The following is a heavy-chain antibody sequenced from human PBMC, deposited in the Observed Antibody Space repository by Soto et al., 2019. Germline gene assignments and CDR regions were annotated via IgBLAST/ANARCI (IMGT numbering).Heavy chain of an antibody. J-gene: IGHJ4*02. CDR2: IWYDGSNK. CDR3: ARDQDSSSSDY. V-gene: IGHV3-33*01. D-gene: IGHD6-13*01. CDR1: GFTFSSYG. Sequence: PGGSLRLSCAASGFTFSSYGMHWVRQAPGKGLEWVAVIWYDGSNKYYADSVKGRFTISRDNSKNTLYLQMNSLRAEDTAVYYCARDQDSSSSDYWGQGTLVTVSS.